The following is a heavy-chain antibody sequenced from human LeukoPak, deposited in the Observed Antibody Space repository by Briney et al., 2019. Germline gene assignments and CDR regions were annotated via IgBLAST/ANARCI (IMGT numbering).Heavy chain of an antibody. CDR3: AKDQGFWEYYFDY. V-gene: IGHV3-30*02. D-gene: IGHD3-10*01. Sequence: GGSLRLSCAASGFTFSSYGMHWVRQAPGKGLEGVAFISYDGSNKYYSDSVKGRFTISRDNSKNTLYLQMNSLRAEDTAVYYCAKDQGFWEYYFDYWGQGTLVTVSS. CDR2: ISYDGSNK. J-gene: IGHJ4*02. CDR1: GFTFSSYG.